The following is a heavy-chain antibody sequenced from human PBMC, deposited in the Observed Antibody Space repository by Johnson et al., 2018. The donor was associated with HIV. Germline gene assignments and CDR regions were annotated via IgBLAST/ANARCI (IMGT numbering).Heavy chain of an antibody. CDR3: ARVNSAAAFDI. CDR2: IKWKGGST. V-gene: IGHV3-20*04. Sequence: EVQLVESGGGVVQPGRSLRLSCAASGFTFSSYAMHWVRQAPGKGLEWVSAIKWKGGSTDYADSVKGRFTISRDNAKKSLYLKMNSLRAEDTALYYCARVNSAAAFDIWGQGTMVTVSS. J-gene: IGHJ3*02. D-gene: IGHD1-1*01. CDR1: GFTFSSYA.